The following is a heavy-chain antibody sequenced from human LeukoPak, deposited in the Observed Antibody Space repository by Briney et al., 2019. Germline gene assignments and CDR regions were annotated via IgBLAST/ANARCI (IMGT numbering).Heavy chain of an antibody. V-gene: IGHV1-3*01. CDR3: ARSYYDSSGYYSFDY. Sequence: GESLKISCKASGYTFTSYAMHWVRQAPGQRLEWMGWINAGNGNTKYSQKFQGRVSITRDTSASTAYMELSSLRSEDTAVYYCARSYYDSSGYYSFDYWGQGTLVTVSS. CDR2: INAGNGNT. D-gene: IGHD3-22*01. CDR1: GYTFTSYA. J-gene: IGHJ4*02.